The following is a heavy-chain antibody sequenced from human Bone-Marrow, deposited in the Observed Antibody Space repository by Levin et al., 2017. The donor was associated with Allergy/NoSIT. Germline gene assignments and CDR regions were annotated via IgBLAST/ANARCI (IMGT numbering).Heavy chain of an antibody. CDR3: ARGPSELDFDY. CDR1: GFTFSSYA. Sequence: GESLKISCAASGFTFSSYAMHWVRQAPGKGLEWVAVISYDGSNKYYADSVKGRFTISRDNSKNTLYLQMNSLRAEDTAVCYCARGPSELDFDYWGQGTLVTVSS. J-gene: IGHJ4*02. CDR2: ISYDGSNK. V-gene: IGHV3-30-3*01. D-gene: IGHD1-1*01.